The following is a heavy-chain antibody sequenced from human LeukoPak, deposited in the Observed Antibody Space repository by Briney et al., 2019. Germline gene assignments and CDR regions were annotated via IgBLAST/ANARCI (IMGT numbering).Heavy chain of an antibody. CDR2: ITASGTAM. CDR3: ARDLFDYYDSSGYSGWGPAFDI. V-gene: IGHV3-48*01. Sequence: GGSLRLSCAASGFTFSSYSMNWVRQAPGKGLEWVSHITASGTAMFYADSVKGRFTISRDNSKNTLYLQMNSLRAEDTAVYYCARDLFDYYDSSGYSGWGPAFDIWGQGTMVTVSS. D-gene: IGHD3-22*01. J-gene: IGHJ3*02. CDR1: GFTFSSYS.